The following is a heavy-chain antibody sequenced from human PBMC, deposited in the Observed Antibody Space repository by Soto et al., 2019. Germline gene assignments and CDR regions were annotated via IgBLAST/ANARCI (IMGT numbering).Heavy chain of an antibody. V-gene: IGHV4-59*08. J-gene: IGHJ5*02. CDR3: ARLGKYYQSLAT. CDR1: GGSISSYY. D-gene: IGHD2-2*01. Sequence: ETLSLTCTVSGGSISSYYWTWIRQSPGKGLEWVGYIYYGGSTSYNPSLKSRVTISLETSRSQFSLRLSSVTAADTAVYYCARLGKYYQSLATWGPGTLVTVSS. CDR2: IYYGGST.